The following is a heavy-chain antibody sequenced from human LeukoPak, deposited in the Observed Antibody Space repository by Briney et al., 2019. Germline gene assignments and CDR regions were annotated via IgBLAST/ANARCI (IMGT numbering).Heavy chain of an antibody. CDR1: GDSISSGSSY. V-gene: IGHV4-39*01. D-gene: IGHD3-10*01. J-gene: IGHJ4*02. CDR2: VYSSGTT. Sequence: PSETLSLTCSVSGDSISSGSSYWGWIRQPPGKGLEWIGSVYSSGTTYYNPSLKSRVTISVDTSKNQFSLKLNSVTAADTAVFYCAANSADYNTLGSSYKVWGQGTLVTVSS. CDR3: AANSADYNTLGSSYKV.